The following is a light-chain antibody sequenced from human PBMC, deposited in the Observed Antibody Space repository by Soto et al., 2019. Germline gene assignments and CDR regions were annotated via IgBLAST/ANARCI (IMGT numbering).Light chain of an antibody. CDR1: SSNIGDNP. V-gene: IGLV1-44*01. CDR2: IND. J-gene: IGLJ1*01. CDR3: AAWDDSLNAL. Sequence: QSVLTQPPSASGTPGQRVTISCSGSSSNIGDNPVNWYQQVPGAAPKLLIYINDQRPSGVPDRFSGSKSGTSASLAISGLRPEDEADYYCAAWDDSLNALFGTGTKVTVL.